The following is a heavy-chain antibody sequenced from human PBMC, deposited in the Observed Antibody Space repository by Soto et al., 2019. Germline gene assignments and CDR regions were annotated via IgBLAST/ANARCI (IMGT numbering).Heavy chain of an antibody. J-gene: IGHJ4*02. Sequence: PSETLSLTCAVYGGSFSGYYWSWIRQPPGKGLEWIGEINHSGSTNYNPSLKSRVTISVDTSKNQFSLKLSSVTAADTAVYYCARGGGRYYECWSGYYKGLDFDYWGQGTLVTVSS. CDR2: INHSGST. CDR3: ARGGGRYYECWSGYYKGLDFDY. D-gene: IGHD3-3*01. V-gene: IGHV4-34*01. CDR1: GGSFSGYY.